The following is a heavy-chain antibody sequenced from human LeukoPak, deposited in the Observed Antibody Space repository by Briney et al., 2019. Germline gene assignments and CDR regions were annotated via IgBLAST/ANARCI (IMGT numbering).Heavy chain of an antibody. CDR2: ISYDGSNK. V-gene: IGHV3-30-3*01. CDR1: GFTFSSYA. Sequence: GGSLRLSCAASGFTFSSYAMHWVRQAPGKGLEWVAVISYDGSNKYYADSVKGRFTISRDNSKNTLYLQMNSLRAEDTAVYYCARDARYCSSTSCYYYYYGMDVWGQGTTVTVSS. J-gene: IGHJ6*02. D-gene: IGHD2-2*01. CDR3: ARDARYCSSTSCYYYYYGMDV.